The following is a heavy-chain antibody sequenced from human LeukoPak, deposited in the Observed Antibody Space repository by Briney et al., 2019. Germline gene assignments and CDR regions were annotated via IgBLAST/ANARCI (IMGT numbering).Heavy chain of an antibody. V-gene: IGHV3-7*01. D-gene: IGHD2-15*01. Sequence: AGGSLRLSCEASEFTFSTYWMSWVRQAPGKGLEWVANIKQDGSEKYYVDSVKGRFTISRDNAKNSLYLQMNSLRAEDTAMYYCARDSASNDYCGQGNLGTVSS. CDR3: ARDSASNDY. CDR2: IKQDGSEK. J-gene: IGHJ4*02. CDR1: EFTFSTYW.